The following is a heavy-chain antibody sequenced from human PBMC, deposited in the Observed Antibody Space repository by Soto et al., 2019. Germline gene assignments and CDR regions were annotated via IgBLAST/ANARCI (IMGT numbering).Heavy chain of an antibody. CDR1: GGSISSGGYY. Sequence: QVQLQESGPGLVKPSQTLSLTCTVSGGSISSGGYYWSWIRQHPGKGLEWIGYIYYSGSTYYNPSLQSRVTISVDTSKNQFSLKLSSVTAADTAVYYCARWVVVPAAHGMDVWGQGTTVTVSS. J-gene: IGHJ6*02. V-gene: IGHV4-31*03. D-gene: IGHD2-2*01. CDR2: IYYSGST. CDR3: ARWVVVPAAHGMDV.